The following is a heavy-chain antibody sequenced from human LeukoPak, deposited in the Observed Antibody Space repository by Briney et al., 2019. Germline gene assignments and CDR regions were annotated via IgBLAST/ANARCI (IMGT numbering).Heavy chain of an antibody. Sequence: PSETLSLTCTVSGGSISSSGYYWGWIRQPPGKGLEWIGSIYYSGSTYYNPSLKSRVTISVDTSKNQFSLKLSSVTAADTAVYYCARQASPEQWLVGGYYFDYWGQGTLVTVSS. CDR2: IYYSGST. J-gene: IGHJ4*02. CDR1: GGSISSSGYY. D-gene: IGHD6-19*01. V-gene: IGHV4-39*01. CDR3: ARQASPEQWLVGGYYFDY.